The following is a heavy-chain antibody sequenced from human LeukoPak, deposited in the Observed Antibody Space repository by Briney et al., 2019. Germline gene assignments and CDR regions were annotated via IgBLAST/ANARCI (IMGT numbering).Heavy chain of an antibody. V-gene: IGHV4-4*07. J-gene: IGHJ5*02. CDR1: GGSISSYY. D-gene: IGHD3-9*01. CDR3: AGDPAYYDILTGSNWFDP. Sequence: SETLSLTCTVPGGSISSYYWSWIRQPAGKGLEWIGRIYTSGSTNYNPSLKSRVTMSVDTSKSQFSLKLSSETAADTAVYYCAGDPAYYDILTGSNWFDPWGQGTLITVSS. CDR2: IYTSGST.